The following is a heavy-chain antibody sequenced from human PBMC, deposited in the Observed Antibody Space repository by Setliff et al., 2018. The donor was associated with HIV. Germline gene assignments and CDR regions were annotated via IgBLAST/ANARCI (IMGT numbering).Heavy chain of an antibody. V-gene: IGHV3-30*02. D-gene: IGHD3-10*01. CDR2: IRSDGSNK. Sequence: HPGGSLRLSCVASGFIFRTNDMHWVRQAPGKGLEWVSFIRSDGSNKYYADPVKGRFTISRDNSKNTVYLQMNSLRAEETAVYYCASDFYDSGSYGHWGQGTLVTVSS. CDR3: ASDFYDSGSYGH. J-gene: IGHJ4*02. CDR1: GFIFRTND.